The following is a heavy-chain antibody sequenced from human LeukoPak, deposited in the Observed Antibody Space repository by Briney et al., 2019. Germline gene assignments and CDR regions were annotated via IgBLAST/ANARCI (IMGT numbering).Heavy chain of an antibody. Sequence: SETLSLTCTVSGGSISSYYWSWIRQPPGKGLEWIGYIYYSGSTNYDPSLKSRVTISVDTSKNQFSLKLSSVTAADTAVYYCARHSGGRDSSGEYWYFDLWGRGTLVTVSS. CDR1: GGSISSYY. V-gene: IGHV4-59*08. J-gene: IGHJ2*01. CDR3: ARHSGGRDSSGEYWYFDL. CDR2: IYYSGST. D-gene: IGHD3-22*01.